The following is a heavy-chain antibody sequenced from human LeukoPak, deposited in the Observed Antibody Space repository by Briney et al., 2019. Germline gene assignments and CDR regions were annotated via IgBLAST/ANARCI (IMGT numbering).Heavy chain of an antibody. CDR1: GFTFSSYA. V-gene: IGHV3-30*18. J-gene: IGHJ4*02. D-gene: IGHD6-6*01. Sequence: PGGSLRLSCAASGFTFSSYAMSWVRQAPGKGLEWVAVTSYDGSNKYYADSVKGRFTISRDNSKNTLYLQMNSLRAEDTAVYYCAKAYSSSSGDYWGQGTLVTVSS. CDR3: AKAYSSSSGDY. CDR2: TSYDGSNK.